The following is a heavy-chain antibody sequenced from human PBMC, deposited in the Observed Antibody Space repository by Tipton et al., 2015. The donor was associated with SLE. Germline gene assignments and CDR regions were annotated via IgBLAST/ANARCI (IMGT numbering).Heavy chain of an antibody. J-gene: IGHJ4*02. CDR2: IYYTGST. CDR3: VRGEMGNHLGVFDS. V-gene: IGHV4-59*01. CDR1: GGSTISYY. D-gene: IGHD3-16*01. Sequence: TLSLTCAVSGGSTISYYWSWVRQPPGKGLEWVGYIYYTGSTNYNPSLKNRVTTSVDTSRNQFSLKLSSVTAVDTAVYYCVRGEMGNHLGVFDSWGQGTLVTVSS.